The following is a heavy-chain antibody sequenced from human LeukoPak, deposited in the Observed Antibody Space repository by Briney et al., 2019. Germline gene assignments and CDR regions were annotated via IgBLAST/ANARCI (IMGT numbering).Heavy chain of an antibody. V-gene: IGHV3-53*01. CDR1: GFTVSSKY. D-gene: IGHD4-17*01. Sequence: GGSLRLSCAASGFTVSSKYMSWVRQAPGKGLEWVSVIYSGGGNTYYADTVKGRFTISRDNSKNTLYLQMNSLRVEDTAVYYCARADTYGDYNLGIFDLWGRGTQVTVSS. CDR2: IYSGGGNT. J-gene: IGHJ2*01. CDR3: ARADTYGDYNLGIFDL.